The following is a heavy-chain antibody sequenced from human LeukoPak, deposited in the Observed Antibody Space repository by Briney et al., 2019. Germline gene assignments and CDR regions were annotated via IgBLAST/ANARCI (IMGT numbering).Heavy chain of an antibody. V-gene: IGHV3-33*01. D-gene: IGHD2-15*01. CDR1: GFTFSSYG. Sequence: GGSLRLSCAASGFTFSSYGMHWVRQAPGKGLEWVAVIWYDGSNKYYAGSVKGRFTISRDNSKNTLYLQMNSLRAVDTAVYYCARVNCSGGSCYHDYWGQGTLVTVSS. CDR2: IWYDGSNK. J-gene: IGHJ4*02. CDR3: ARVNCSGGSCYHDY.